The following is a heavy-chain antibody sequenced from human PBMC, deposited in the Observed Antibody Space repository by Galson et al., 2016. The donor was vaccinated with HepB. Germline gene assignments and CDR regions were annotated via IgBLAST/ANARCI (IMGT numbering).Heavy chain of an antibody. CDR2: ISDSGGTT. CDR1: GFAFSSYA. D-gene: IGHD6-13*01. J-gene: IGHJ6*03. V-gene: IGHV3-23*01. CDR3: AKGGGGSSSWQKYYYYYYMDV. Sequence: SLRLSCAASGFAFSSYAMSWVRQAPGKGLEWVSGISDSGGTTYYADSVKGRFTISRDNSKNTLYLQMNSLRAEDTAVYYCAKGGGGSSSWQKYYYYYYMDVWGKRTTVTVSS.